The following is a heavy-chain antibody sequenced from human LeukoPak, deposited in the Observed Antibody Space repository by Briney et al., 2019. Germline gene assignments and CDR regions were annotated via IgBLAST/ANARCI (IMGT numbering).Heavy chain of an antibody. CDR3: ARGHYYYDSSGYLRDYDAFDI. J-gene: IGHJ3*02. CDR2: IYSGGST. CDR1: GFTFSSNY. D-gene: IGHD3-22*01. Sequence: GGSLRLSCAASGFTFSSNYMSWVRQAPGKGLEWVSVIYSGGSTYYADSVKGRFTISRDNSKNTLYLQMNSLRAEDTAVYYCARGHYYYDSSGYLRDYDAFDIWGQGTMVTVSS. V-gene: IGHV3-53*01.